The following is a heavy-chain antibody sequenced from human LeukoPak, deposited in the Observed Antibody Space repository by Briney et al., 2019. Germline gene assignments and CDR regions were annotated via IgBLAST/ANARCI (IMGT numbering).Heavy chain of an antibody. CDR3: ARARIAAASGDAFDM. V-gene: IGHV4-59*01. D-gene: IGHD6-13*01. CDR1: GDSISGFY. J-gene: IGHJ3*02. Sequence: SETLSLTCTVSGDSISGFYWNWIRQPPGKGLEWIGYMYYSGSTNYNPSLKSRITISVDTSKNQFSLKLSSVTAADTAVYYCARARIAAASGDAFDMWGQGTMVTVSS. CDR2: MYYSGST.